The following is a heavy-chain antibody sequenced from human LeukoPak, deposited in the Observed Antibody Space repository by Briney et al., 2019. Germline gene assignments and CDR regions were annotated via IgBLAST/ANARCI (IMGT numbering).Heavy chain of an antibody. Sequence: GGSLRLSCVASGFTFSNHWMSWVRQAPGKGLEWVANIKVDGSERYYGVSAKGRFTISRDNSKNALFVQMNNLQAEDTAVHYCARERTTFGSRGFVFDSWGQGTMVAVSS. CDR2: IKVDGSER. D-gene: IGHD3-10*01. CDR3: ARERTTFGSRGFVFDS. CDR1: GFTFSNHW. J-gene: IGHJ3*02. V-gene: IGHV3-7*01.